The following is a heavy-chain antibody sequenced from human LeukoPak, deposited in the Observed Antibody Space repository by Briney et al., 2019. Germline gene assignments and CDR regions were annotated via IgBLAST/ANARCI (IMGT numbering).Heavy chain of an antibody. CDR1: GFTFSSYG. Sequence: GGSLRLSCAASGFTFSSYGMHWVRQAPGKGLEWVAFIRYDGSNKYYADSVKGRFTISRDNSKNTLYLQMNSLRAEDTAVYYCAKGFLAAADNAFDIWGRGTMVTVSS. V-gene: IGHV3-30*02. CDR3: AKGFLAAADNAFDI. CDR2: IRYDGSNK. J-gene: IGHJ3*02. D-gene: IGHD6-13*01.